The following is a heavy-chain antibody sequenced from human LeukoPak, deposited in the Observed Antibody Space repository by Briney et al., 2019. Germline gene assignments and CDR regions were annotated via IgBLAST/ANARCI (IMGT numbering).Heavy chain of an antibody. CDR2: ISSSSSYI. CDR1: GFTFSNYA. V-gene: IGHV3-21*01. J-gene: IGHJ4*02. CDR3: ARDNYDFWSGSPGYFDY. Sequence: GGSLRLSCAVSGFTFSNYAMSWVRQPPGKGPEWVSSISSSSSYIYYADSVKGRFTISRDNAKNSLFLQMNSLRAEDTAVYYCARDNYDFWSGSPGYFDYWGQGTLVTVSS. D-gene: IGHD3-3*01.